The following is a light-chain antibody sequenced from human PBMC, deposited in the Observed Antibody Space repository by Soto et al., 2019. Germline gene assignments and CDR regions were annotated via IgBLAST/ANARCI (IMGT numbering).Light chain of an antibody. Sequence: QSVLTQPPSVSGAPGQRVTISCTGSSSNIGGGYDVHWSQQLPVTAPKLLICGNSNRPSGVPDRFSGTKSGTSASPAITGRQAEAESYYCCHSYDSSLGGSVVFGGGTKLTVL. CDR1: SSNIGGGYD. J-gene: IGLJ2*01. V-gene: IGLV1-40*01. CDR3: HSYDSSLGGSVV. CDR2: GNS.